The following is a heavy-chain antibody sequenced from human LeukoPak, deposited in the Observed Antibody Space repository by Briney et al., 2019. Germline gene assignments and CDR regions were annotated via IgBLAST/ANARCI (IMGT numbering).Heavy chain of an antibody. CDR1: GGSISSYY. CDR3: AKNGARGAYCSGGSCYPYYYSSMDV. CDR2: IHTIGST. J-gene: IGHJ6*03. Sequence: PSETLSLTCTVSGGSISSYYWSWIRQPAGKGLEWIGRIHTIGSTSYNPSLKSRVTMSVDASKNKFSLKLRSVNAAETAVYYCAKNGARGAYCSGGSCYPYYYSSMDVWGKGTTVTISS. V-gene: IGHV4-4*07. D-gene: IGHD2-15*01.